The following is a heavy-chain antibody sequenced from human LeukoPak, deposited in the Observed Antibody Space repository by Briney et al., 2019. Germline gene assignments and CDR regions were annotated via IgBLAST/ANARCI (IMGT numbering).Heavy chain of an antibody. CDR2: IYYSGST. Sequence: NPSETLSLTCTVSGGSISSYYWSWIRQPPGKGLEWIGYIYYSGSTNYNLSLKSRVTISVDTSKNQFSLKLSSVTAADTAVYYCATTTSGGDAFDIWGQGTMVTVSS. CDR3: ATTTSGGDAFDI. J-gene: IGHJ3*02. V-gene: IGHV4-59*01. D-gene: IGHD1-26*01. CDR1: GGSISSYY.